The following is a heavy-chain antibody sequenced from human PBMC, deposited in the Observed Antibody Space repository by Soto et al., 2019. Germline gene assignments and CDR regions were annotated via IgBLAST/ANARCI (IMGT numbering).Heavy chain of an antibody. CDR3: ARGRSDSAGSSFGRRMDV. D-gene: IGHD3-10*01. V-gene: IGHV4-61*01. J-gene: IGHJ6*02. CDR2: TFVTGAT. Sequence: QVQLQESGPGLVKSSETLSLICFVSGEALGSGQSYWNWIRQAPGKGLEWIGQTFVTGATKYSASVMSRVTMSVDTSKSPISLTLTSVTAADSATYFCARGRSDSAGSSFGRRMDVWGQGTTVTVSS. CDR1: GEALGSGQSY.